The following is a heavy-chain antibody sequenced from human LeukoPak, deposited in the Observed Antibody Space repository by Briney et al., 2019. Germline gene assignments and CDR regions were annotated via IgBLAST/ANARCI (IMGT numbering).Heavy chain of an antibody. J-gene: IGHJ5*02. CDR2: IYYSGST. V-gene: IGHV4-39*01. CDR1: GGSISSGTYY. CDR3: ARGAYTSLRFDP. Sequence: PSETLSLTCTVSGGSISSGTYYWGWIRQPPGKGLEWIGSIYYSGSTYYTPSLKSRVTISVDTSRNQFSLKLSSVTAADTAMYYCARGAYTSLRFDPWGQATKVTVSS. D-gene: IGHD2-2*01.